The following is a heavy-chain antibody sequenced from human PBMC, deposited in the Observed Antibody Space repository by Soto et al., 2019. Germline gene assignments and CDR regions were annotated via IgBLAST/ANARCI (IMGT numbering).Heavy chain of an antibody. V-gene: IGHV4-4*02. D-gene: IGHD4-17*01. J-gene: IGHJ6*02. CDR3: ARVPIYYGDYSIYYYYGMDV. CDR1: GGSISSSNW. CDR2: IYHSGST. Sequence: QVQLQESGPGLVKPSGTLSLTCAVSGGSISSSNWWSWVRQPPGKGLEWIGEIYHSGSTNYNPSLKSRVTISVDKSKNQFSLKLSSVTAADTAVYYCARVPIYYGDYSIYYYYGMDVWGQGTTVTVSS.